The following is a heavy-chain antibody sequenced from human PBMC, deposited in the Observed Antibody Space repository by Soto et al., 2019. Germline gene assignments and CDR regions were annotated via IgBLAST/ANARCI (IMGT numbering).Heavy chain of an antibody. J-gene: IGHJ6*02. CDR3: ARDFRYGSGSYYNGWRYYYYGMDV. CDR1: GFTFSSYS. CDR2: ISSSSSCI. V-gene: IGHV3-21*01. D-gene: IGHD3-10*01. Sequence: GGSLRLSCAASGFTFSSYSMNRVRQAPGKGLEWVSSISSSSSCIYYADSVRGRFTISRDNAKNSLYLQMNSLRAEDTAVYYCARDFRYGSGSYYNGWRYYYYGMDVWGQGTTVTVSS.